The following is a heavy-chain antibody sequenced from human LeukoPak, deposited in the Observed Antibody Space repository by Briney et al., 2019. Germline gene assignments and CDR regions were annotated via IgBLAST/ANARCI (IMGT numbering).Heavy chain of an antibody. CDR2: IYPGDSDT. D-gene: IGHD3-10*01. J-gene: IGHJ4*02. CDR1: GYSFTSYW. Sequence: GESLKISCKGSGYSFTSYWIGWVRQMPGKGLEWMGIIYPGDSDTRYSPSFQGQVTISADKSISTAYLQWSSLKASDTATYYCARLRGPMVRGVTYYFDYWGQGTLVTVSS. CDR3: ARLRGPMVRGVTYYFDY. V-gene: IGHV5-51*01.